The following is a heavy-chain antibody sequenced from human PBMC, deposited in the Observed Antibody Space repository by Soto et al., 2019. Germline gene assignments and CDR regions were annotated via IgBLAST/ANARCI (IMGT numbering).Heavy chain of an antibody. CDR3: ARGRSNDFCSSPPPKFGP. CDR1: VITFSPYA. D-gene: IGHD2-21*02. V-gene: IGHV3-13*04. CDR2: NGTHFDT. Sequence: PAWSLRPSCVASVITFSPYAHHLVRPVTGNVLGWVSANGTHFDTYYVSSVKGRFTVTRENARNSFFLQMSSLRAGDTAIYYCARGRSNDFCSSPPPKFGPWGQGTLVTVSS. J-gene: IGHJ5*02.